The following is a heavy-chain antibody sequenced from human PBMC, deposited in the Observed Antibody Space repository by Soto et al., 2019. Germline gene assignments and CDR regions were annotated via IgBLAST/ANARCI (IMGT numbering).Heavy chain of an antibody. CDR1: GGSISSYY. CDR3: AGESGGDYYYYYGMDV. V-gene: IGHV4-59*01. CDR2: IYYSGST. Sequence: LSLTCTVSGGSISSYYWSWIRQPPGKGLEWIGYIYYSGSTNYNPSLKSRVTISVDTSKNQFSLKLSSVTAADTAVYYCAGESGGDYYYYYGMDVWGQGTTVTVSS. D-gene: IGHD3-10*01. J-gene: IGHJ6*02.